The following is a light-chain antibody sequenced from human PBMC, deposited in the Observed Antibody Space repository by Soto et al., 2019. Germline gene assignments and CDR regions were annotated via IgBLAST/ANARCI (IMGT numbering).Light chain of an antibody. J-gene: IGKJ1*01. CDR1: QSISSW. CDR2: DAS. CDR3: QQYNSYWT. V-gene: IGKV1-5*01. Sequence: DIQMTQSPSTLSASVGDRVTITCRASQSISSWLAWYQQKPGKAPKLLIYDASSLESEVPSRFSGSGSGTDFPLTISSLQPDDFATYYGQQYNSYWTFGQGTNVEIK.